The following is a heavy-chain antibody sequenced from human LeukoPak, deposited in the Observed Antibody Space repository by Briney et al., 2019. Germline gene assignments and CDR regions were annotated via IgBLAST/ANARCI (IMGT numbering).Heavy chain of an antibody. Sequence: ASVKVSCKASGYTFTGYYMHWVRQAPGQGLEWMGWINPNSGGTNYAQKFQGWVTMTRDTSISTAYMELSRLRSDDTAVYYCARSPVVVPSGGYYGMDVWGQGTTVTVS. V-gene: IGHV1-2*04. D-gene: IGHD2-2*01. CDR2: INPNSGGT. CDR1: GYTFTGYY. J-gene: IGHJ6*02. CDR3: ARSPVVVPSGGYYGMDV.